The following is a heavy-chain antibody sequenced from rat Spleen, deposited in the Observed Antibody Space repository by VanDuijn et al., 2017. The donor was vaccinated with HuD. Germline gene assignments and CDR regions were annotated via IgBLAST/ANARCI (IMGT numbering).Heavy chain of an antibody. CDR1: GFSLTSYH. CDR2: IWGDGST. D-gene: IGHD5-1*01. V-gene: IGHV2-32*01. Sequence: QVQLKESGPGLVKPSETLSLTCTVSGFSLTSYHVSWVRQPPGKGLEWMGVIWGDGSTAYNSALKSRLSNRRDPSKSQVFLKMSCMKTEDTAIYFCNRLMQLTGSSVGDYWGQGVMVTVSS. CDR3: NRLMQLTGSSVGDY. J-gene: IGHJ2*01.